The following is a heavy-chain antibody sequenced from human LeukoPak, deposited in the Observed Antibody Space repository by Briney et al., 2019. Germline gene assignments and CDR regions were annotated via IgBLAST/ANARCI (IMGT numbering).Heavy chain of an antibody. CDR1: GFTFSSYS. V-gene: IGHV3-48*01. CDR2: ISSSSSNI. D-gene: IGHD3-10*01. J-gene: IGHJ6*03. CDR3: ARAGRFGESFRDYYYYIDV. Sequence: PGGSLRLSCAASGFTFSSYSMNWVRQAPGKGLEWVSYISSSSSNIDYADSVKGRFTISRDKAKNSLYLQMNSLRAEDTAVYYCARAGRFGESFRDYYYYIDVWGKGTTVTVSS.